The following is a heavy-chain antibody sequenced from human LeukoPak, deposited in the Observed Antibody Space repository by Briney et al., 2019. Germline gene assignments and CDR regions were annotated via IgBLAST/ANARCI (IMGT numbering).Heavy chain of an antibody. CDR1: RFTFSSYG. CDR2: IWYDGSNQ. CDR3: ARDLSSSWSPGV. V-gene: IGHV3-33*01. J-gene: IGHJ3*01. D-gene: IGHD6-13*01. Sequence: GGSLRLSCAASRFTFSSYGMHWVRQAPGKGLEWTAAIWYDGSNQYYPDSVKGRFTISRDNSKNTIYLQMNSLRIEDTAMYYCARDLSSSWSPGVWGQGTMVSVSS.